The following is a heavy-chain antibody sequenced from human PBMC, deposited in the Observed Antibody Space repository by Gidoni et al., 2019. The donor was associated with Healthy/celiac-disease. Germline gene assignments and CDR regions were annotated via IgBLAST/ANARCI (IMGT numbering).Heavy chain of an antibody. CDR2: ISGSGGST. CDR1: GFTFSSYA. J-gene: IGHJ5*02. D-gene: IGHD3-3*01. V-gene: IGHV3-23*04. CDR3: AKDHNFWSGYYSYNWFDP. Sequence: EVQLVESGGGLVQPGGSLRLSCAASGFTFSSYAMSWVRQAPGKGLEWVSAISGSGGSTYYADSVKGRFTISRDNSKNTLYLQMNSLRAEDTAVYYCAKDHNFWSGYYSYNWFDPWGQGTLVTVSS.